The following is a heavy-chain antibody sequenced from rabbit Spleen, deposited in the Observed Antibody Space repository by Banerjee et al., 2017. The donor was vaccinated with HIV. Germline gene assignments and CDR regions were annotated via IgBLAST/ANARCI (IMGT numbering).Heavy chain of an antibody. J-gene: IGHJ4*01. CDR3: ARSGHVGGDYIWDL. CDR2: IYVGSGGGT. Sequence: QEQLVEYGGDLVQPEGSLTLTCTASGFSFSSSYWICWVRQAPGKGLEWIACIYVGSGGGTKYASWAKGRFTIFKTSSTTVTLEMTSLTVADTATFFCARSGHVGGDYIWDLWGPGTLVTVS. D-gene: IGHD1-1*01. V-gene: IGHV1S45*01. CDR1: GFSFSSSYW.